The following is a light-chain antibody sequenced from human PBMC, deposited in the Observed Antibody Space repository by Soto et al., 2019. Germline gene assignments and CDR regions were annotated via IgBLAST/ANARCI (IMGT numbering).Light chain of an antibody. J-gene: IGKJ4*01. CDR1: QTVRTNY. CDR2: GVS. CDR3: QQYSDSPLT. Sequence: EIVLTQSPGTLSLSPGERATLSCRASQTVRTNYLAWFQHKPGQAPRLLIYGVSSRATGIPERFSGSGSGTDFTLTINRLEPEDFAVYFCQQYSDSPLTFGGGTKVEIK. V-gene: IGKV3-20*01.